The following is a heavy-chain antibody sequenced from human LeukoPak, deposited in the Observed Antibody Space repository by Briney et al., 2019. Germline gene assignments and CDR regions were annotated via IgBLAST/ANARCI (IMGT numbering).Heavy chain of an antibody. Sequence: SETLSLTCTVSGGSISSGAYYWSWIRQPAGKGLEWIGRIYTSGSTNYNPSLKSRVTISVDTSKNQFSLKLSSVTAADTAVYYCARGAVVGDAFDIWGQGTMVTVSS. D-gene: IGHD2-15*01. CDR3: ARGAVVGDAFDI. CDR2: IYTSGST. V-gene: IGHV4-61*02. J-gene: IGHJ3*02. CDR1: GGSISSGAYY.